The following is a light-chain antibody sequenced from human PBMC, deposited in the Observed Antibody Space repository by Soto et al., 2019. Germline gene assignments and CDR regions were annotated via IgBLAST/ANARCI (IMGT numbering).Light chain of an antibody. J-gene: IGKJ5*01. V-gene: IGKV3-15*01. Sequence: EIVMTQSPATLSVSPGERSTLSCRASQSVSSNLVWYQQKPGQAPRLLIYGASTRVTGIPARFSGSGSGTDFTLTISSLEPEDFAVYYCQQRSNWPTFGQGTRLEIK. CDR1: QSVSSN. CDR3: QQRSNWPT. CDR2: GAS.